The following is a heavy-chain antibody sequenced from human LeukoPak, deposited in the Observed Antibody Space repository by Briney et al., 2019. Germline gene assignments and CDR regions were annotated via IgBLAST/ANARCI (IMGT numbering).Heavy chain of an antibody. Sequence: GGSLRLSCAASGFAFSNYWMNWVRQAPGKGLECLANIKQDGSETYYADSVKGRFTISRDNAKNSLYLQMNSLRAEDTAVYYCARGRTTVNWFDPWGQGTLVTVSS. J-gene: IGHJ5*02. CDR1: GFAFSNYW. CDR3: ARGRTTVNWFDP. V-gene: IGHV3-7*03. D-gene: IGHD4-11*01. CDR2: IKQDGSET.